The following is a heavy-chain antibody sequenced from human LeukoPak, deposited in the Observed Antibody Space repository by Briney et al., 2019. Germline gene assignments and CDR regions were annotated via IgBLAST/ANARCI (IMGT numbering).Heavy chain of an antibody. V-gene: IGHV7-4-1*02. Sequence: GASVRVSCKASGYDFNLYAINWVRQAPGQGLEWMGWINTKRGNPTYARDFTGRFVFSFDTSVSSAYLEITNLRPDDAAMYYCVRAVTTRLFYFDYWGQGTLVTVSS. CDR1: GYDFNLYA. D-gene: IGHD4-17*01. CDR2: INTKRGNP. CDR3: VRAVTTRLFYFDY. J-gene: IGHJ4*02.